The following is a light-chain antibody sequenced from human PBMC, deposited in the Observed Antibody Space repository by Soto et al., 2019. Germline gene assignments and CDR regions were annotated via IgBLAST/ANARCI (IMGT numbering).Light chain of an antibody. Sequence: QSVLTQPPSASGTPGQRVTISCSGSSSNIGSNYVYWYQQLPGTAPKLLIYRNNQRLSGVPDRFSGSNSGTSASLAISGLRSEDEADYYCAAWDDSLSGYVFGTGTKVTVL. V-gene: IGLV1-47*01. CDR1: SSNIGSNY. CDR2: RNN. CDR3: AAWDDSLSGYV. J-gene: IGLJ1*01.